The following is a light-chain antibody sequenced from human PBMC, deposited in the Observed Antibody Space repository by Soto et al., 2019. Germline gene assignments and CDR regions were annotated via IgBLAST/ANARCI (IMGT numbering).Light chain of an antibody. CDR3: QKSHNYPKT. J-gene: IGKJ1*01. Sequence: DIQMTQSPSTLSASVGDRVTITCRASQDIIIWLAWYQQRPGKAPKLLIYDASNLESGVPSRFSASGSGTEFTLTISSLQPDDFATYCCQKSHNYPKTFGQGTKVEIK. CDR1: QDIIIW. CDR2: DAS. V-gene: IGKV1-5*01.